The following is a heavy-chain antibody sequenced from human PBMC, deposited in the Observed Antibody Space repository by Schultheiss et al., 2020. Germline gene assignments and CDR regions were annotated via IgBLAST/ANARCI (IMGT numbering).Heavy chain of an antibody. CDR1: GGSISSSSYY. J-gene: IGHJ4*02. V-gene: IGHV4-39*02. Sequence: SQTLSLTCTVSGGSISSSSYYWGWIRQPPGKGLEWIGSIYYSGSTYYNPSLKSRVTISVDTSKNQFSLKLSSVTAADTAVYYCARELVTGTFDYWGQGTLVTVSS. CDR3: ARELVTGTFDY. CDR2: IYYSGST. D-gene: IGHD1-7*01.